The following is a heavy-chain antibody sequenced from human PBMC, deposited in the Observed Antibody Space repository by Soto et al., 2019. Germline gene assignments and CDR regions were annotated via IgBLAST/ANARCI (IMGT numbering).Heavy chain of an antibody. CDR3: ARYQAKMGESSPIEY. D-gene: IGHD3-16*02. Sequence: SETLSLTCTVSGGSVSSGSYYWSWIRQPPGKGLEWIGYIYYSGSTNYNPSLKSRVTISVDTSKNQFSLKLSSVTAADTAVYYCARYQAKMGESSPIEYWGQGTLVTVSS. V-gene: IGHV4-61*01. J-gene: IGHJ4*02. CDR1: GGSVSSGSYY. CDR2: IYYSGST.